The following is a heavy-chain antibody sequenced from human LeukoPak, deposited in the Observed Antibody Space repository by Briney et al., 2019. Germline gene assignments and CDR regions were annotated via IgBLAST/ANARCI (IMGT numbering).Heavy chain of an antibody. J-gene: IGHJ6*04. CDR2: IYYSGST. V-gene: IGHV4-30-4*01. CDR3: ARVRFPGSYYRPLGYYYGMDV. D-gene: IGHD3-10*01. CDR1: GGSISSGDYY. Sequence: KTSETLSLTCTVSGGSISSGDYYWSWIRQPPGKGLEWIGYIYYSGSTYYNPSLKSRVTISVDTSKNQFSLKLSSVTAADTAVYYCARVRFPGSYYRPLGYYYGMDVWGKGTTVTVSS.